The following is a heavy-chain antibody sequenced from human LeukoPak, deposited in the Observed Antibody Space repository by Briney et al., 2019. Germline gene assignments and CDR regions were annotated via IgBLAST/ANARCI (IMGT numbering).Heavy chain of an antibody. CDR2: IYPGDSDS. V-gene: IGHV5-51*01. CDR1: GYSFSSYW. CDR3: ARRLGGADVFDI. Sequence: GESLKISCKGSGYSFSSYWNAWVRPMPGKGLEWMGIIYPGDSDSKYSRSFQGQVTTSADKSINTAYLQWSSLKASDSAMYYCARRLGGADVFDIWGQGTMVTVSS. J-gene: IGHJ3*02. D-gene: IGHD3-16*01.